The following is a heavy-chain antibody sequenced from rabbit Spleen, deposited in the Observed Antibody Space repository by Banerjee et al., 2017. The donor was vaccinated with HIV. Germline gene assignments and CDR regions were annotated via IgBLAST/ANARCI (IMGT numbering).Heavy chain of an antibody. J-gene: IGHJ4*01. D-gene: IGHD1-1*01. Sequence: QEQLEETGGGLVQPGGSLTLSCKASGFSLSSYWMSWVRQAPGKGLEWIGIINIGDGRTYYASWVNGRFTISSDNAQNTVDLQMNSLTAADTATYFCARGLYVNNNSPYWGLWGPGTLVTVS. V-gene: IGHV1S47*01. CDR1: GFSLSSYW. CDR3: ARGLYVNNNSPYWGL. CDR2: INIGDGRT.